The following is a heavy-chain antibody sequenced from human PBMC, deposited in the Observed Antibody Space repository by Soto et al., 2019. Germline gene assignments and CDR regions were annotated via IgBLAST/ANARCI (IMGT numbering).Heavy chain of an antibody. V-gene: IGHV3-53*01. J-gene: IGHJ3*02. CDR1: GFTVSSNY. CDR2: IYSGGST. Sequence: GGSLRLSCAASGFTVSSNYMSWVRQAPGKGLEWVSVIYSGGSTYYADSVKGRFTISRDNSKNTLYLQMNSLRAEDTAVYYCARVLSTTVTADAFDIWGQGTMVTVSS. CDR3: ARVLSTTVTADAFDI. D-gene: IGHD4-17*01.